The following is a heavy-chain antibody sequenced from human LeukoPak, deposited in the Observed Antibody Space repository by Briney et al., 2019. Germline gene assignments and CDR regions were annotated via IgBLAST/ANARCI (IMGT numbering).Heavy chain of an antibody. CDR3: AKELYGSGSYPSAFDI. D-gene: IGHD3-10*01. CDR1: GFTLSSYE. V-gene: IGHV3-30*02. J-gene: IGHJ3*02. Sequence: GGSLRLSCTVSGFTLSSYEMTWIRQAPGKGLEWVAFIRYDGSNKYYADSVKGRFTISRDNSKNTLYLQMNSLRAEDTAVYYCAKELYGSGSYPSAFDIWGQGTMVTVSS. CDR2: IRYDGSNK.